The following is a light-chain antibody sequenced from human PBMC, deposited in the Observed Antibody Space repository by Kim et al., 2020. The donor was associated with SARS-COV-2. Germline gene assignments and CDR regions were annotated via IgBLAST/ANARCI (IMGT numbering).Light chain of an antibody. CDR2: AAS. J-gene: IGKJ3*01. CDR1: QPIKNY. V-gene: IGKV1-39*01. CDR3: QEGYTTLPA. Sequence: IQMTQSPSSLSASVGDRVTITCRASQPIKNYLNWYQHKAGTAPKLLIYAASILRSGVPSRFSGTGSGTDFTLTISSLRPEDFATYYCQEGYTTLPAFGAGTKVDIK.